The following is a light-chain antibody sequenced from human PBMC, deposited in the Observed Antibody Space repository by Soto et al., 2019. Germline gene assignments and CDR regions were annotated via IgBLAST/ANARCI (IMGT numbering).Light chain of an antibody. CDR1: SSNIGTNT. CDR3: AAWDDSLNRPV. V-gene: IGLV1-44*01. Sequence: QSVLTQAPSAYGAPGQRVTMSCSGSSSNIGTNTVNWYQQLPGTPPKFLIYDNYRRPSGVPDRFSGSQSGTSASLAISGLQSEDEADYYCAAWDDSLNRPVFGGGTKLTVL. J-gene: IGLJ2*01. CDR2: DNY.